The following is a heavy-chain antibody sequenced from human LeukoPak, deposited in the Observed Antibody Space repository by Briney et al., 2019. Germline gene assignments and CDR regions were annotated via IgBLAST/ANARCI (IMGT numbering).Heavy chain of an antibody. V-gene: IGHV3-30-3*01. CDR3: ARSWEVQENNWFDP. Sequence: HPGGSLRLSCAASGFTFSSYTMHWVRQAPGKGLEWVALASYDGNNKYYADSVKVRFTISRDNSKNSLYLHMNSLRAEDTAIYYCARSWEVQENNWFDPWGQGTLVTVSS. CDR1: GFTFSSYT. J-gene: IGHJ5*02. CDR2: ASYDGNNK. D-gene: IGHD1-26*01.